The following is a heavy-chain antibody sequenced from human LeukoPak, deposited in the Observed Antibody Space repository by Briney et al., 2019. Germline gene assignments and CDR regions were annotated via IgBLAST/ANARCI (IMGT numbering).Heavy chain of an antibody. D-gene: IGHD2-2*02. CDR2: INHSGST. CDR3: ARDYGSTSCYRFDP. CDR1: GGSFSGYY. J-gene: IGHJ5*02. V-gene: IGHV4-34*01. Sequence: SETLSLTCAAYGGSFSGYYWSWIRQPPGKGLEWIGEINHSGSTNYNPSPKSRVTISVDTSKNQFSLKLSSVTAADTAVYYCARDYGSTSCYRFDPWGQGTLVTVSS.